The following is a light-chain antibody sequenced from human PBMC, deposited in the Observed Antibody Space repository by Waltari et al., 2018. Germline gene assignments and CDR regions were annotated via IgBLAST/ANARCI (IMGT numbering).Light chain of an antibody. CDR2: AAS. J-gene: IGKJ4*01. CDR3: QHSHTIPIT. Sequence: DIQMTQSPSSLSASVGDRVTITCRASQSISNLLNWYQQKPGKAPQVLISAASNLQSGVPSRFSGSGSGTDFTLTVSSLQPEDFATYYCQHSHTIPITFGGGTKVDIK. CDR1: QSISNL. V-gene: IGKV1-39*01.